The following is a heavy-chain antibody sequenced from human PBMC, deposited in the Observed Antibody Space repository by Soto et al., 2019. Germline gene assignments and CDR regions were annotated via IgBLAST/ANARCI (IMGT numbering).Heavy chain of an antibody. CDR2: ISAYNGNT. CDR3: ARDMEHIVVVTAIRGKAERDGMDV. V-gene: IGHV1-18*01. Sequence: ASVKVSCKASGYTFTSYGISWVRQAPGQGLEWMGWISAYNGNTNYAQKLQGRVTMTIDTSTSTAYMELRSLRSDDTAVYYCARDMEHIVVVTAIRGKAERDGMDVWGQGTTVTVSS. CDR1: GYTFTSYG. D-gene: IGHD2-21*02. J-gene: IGHJ6*02.